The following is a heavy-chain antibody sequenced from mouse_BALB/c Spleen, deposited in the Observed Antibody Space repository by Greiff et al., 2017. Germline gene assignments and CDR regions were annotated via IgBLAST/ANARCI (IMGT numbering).Heavy chain of an antibody. CDR1: GFNIKDYY. D-gene: IGHD2-1*01. Sequence: VQLQQSGAELVRSGASVKLSCTASGFNIKDYYMHWVKQRPEQGLEWIGWIDPENGDTEYAPKFQGKATMTADTSSNTAYLQLSSLTSEDTAVYYCYAVYGNYGWFAYWGQGTLVTVSA. J-gene: IGHJ3*01. CDR3: YAVYGNYGWFAY. CDR2: IDPENGDT. V-gene: IGHV14-4*02.